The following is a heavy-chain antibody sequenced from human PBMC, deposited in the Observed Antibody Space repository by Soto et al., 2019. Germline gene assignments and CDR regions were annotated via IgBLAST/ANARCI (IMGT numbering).Heavy chain of an antibody. CDR2: IYYSGST. CDR1: GGSISSYY. D-gene: IGHD6-6*01. CDR3: ARVLPIGSSSDNWFDP. V-gene: IGHV4-59*01. Sequence: SETLSLTCTVSGGSISSYYWSWIRQPPGKGLEWIGYIYYSGSTNYNPSLKSRVTISVDTSKNQFSLKLSSVTAADTAVYYCARVLPIGSSSDNWFDPRGQGTLVTVSS. J-gene: IGHJ5*02.